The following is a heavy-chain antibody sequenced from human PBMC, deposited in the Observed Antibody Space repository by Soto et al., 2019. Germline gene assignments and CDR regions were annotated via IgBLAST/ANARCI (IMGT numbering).Heavy chain of an antibody. CDR3: ARVKKSITIFGVVPNWFDP. J-gene: IGHJ5*02. CDR2: IYYSGST. Sequence: SETLSLTCTVSGGSISSGDYYWSWIRQPPGKGLEWIGYIYYSGSTYYNPSLKSRVTISVDTSKNQFSLKLSSVTAADTAVYYCARVKKSITIFGVVPNWFDPWGQGTLVTVSS. V-gene: IGHV4-30-4*01. CDR1: GGSISSGDYY. D-gene: IGHD3-3*01.